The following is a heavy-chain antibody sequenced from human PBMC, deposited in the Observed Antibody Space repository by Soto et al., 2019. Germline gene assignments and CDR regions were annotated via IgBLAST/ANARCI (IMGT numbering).Heavy chain of an antibody. CDR2: MNPNSGNT. CDR1: GYTFTSYD. CDR3: ARGLWFGELNFFDY. Sequence: ASVKVSCKASGYTFTSYDINWVRQATGQGLEWMGWMNPNSGNTGHAQKFQGRVTMTRNTSISTAYMELSSLRSEDTAVYYCARGLWFGELNFFDYWGQGTLVTVSS. D-gene: IGHD3-10*01. J-gene: IGHJ4*02. V-gene: IGHV1-8*01.